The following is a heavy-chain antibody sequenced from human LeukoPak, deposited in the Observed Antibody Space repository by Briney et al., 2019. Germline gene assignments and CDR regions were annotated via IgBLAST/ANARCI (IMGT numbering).Heavy chain of an antibody. J-gene: IGHJ3*02. CDR3: AKSTGLHDAFDI. D-gene: IGHD3-9*01. CDR1: GFTFDDYA. CDR2: ISWNSGSI. Sequence: PGGSLRLSCAASGFTFDDYAMHWVRQAPGKGLEWVSGISWNSGSIGYADSVKGRFTISRDNAKNSLYLQMNSLRAEDTALYYCAKSTGLHDAFDIWGRGTMVTVSS. V-gene: IGHV3-9*01.